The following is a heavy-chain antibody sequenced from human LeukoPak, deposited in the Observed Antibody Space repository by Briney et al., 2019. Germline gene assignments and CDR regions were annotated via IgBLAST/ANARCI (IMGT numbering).Heavy chain of an antibody. Sequence: PGRSLRLSCAASGFTFSSYGMHWVRQAPGKGLEWVAVISYDGSNKYYADSVKGRFTISRDNSKNTPYLQMNSLRAEDTAVYYCAKVRQPLSLVVCMDVWGQGTTVTVSS. CDR2: ISYDGSNK. CDR3: AKVRQPLSLVVCMDV. J-gene: IGHJ6*02. CDR1: GFTFSSYG. V-gene: IGHV3-30*18. D-gene: IGHD2-21*01.